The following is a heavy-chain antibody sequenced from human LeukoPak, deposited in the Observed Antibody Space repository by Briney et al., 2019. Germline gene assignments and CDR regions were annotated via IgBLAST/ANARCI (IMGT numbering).Heavy chain of an antibody. D-gene: IGHD4-17*01. CDR3: AKGGSLRDGDNGIDY. CDR1: GYTFTSYD. V-gene: IGHV1-8*01. CDR2: MNPNGGNT. J-gene: IGHJ4*02. Sequence: ASVKVSCKASGYTFTSYDINWVRQATGQGLEWMGWMNPNGGNTGYAQKFQGRVTMTRNTSISTAYMELSSLRSEDTAVYYCAKGGSLRDGDNGIDYWGQGTLVTVSS.